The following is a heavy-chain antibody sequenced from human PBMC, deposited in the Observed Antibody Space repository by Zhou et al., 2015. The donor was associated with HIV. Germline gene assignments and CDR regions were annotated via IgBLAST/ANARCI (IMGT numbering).Heavy chain of an antibody. V-gene: IGHV1-69*12. CDR1: GGTFSSYA. J-gene: IGHJ6*01. CDR3: ASGWDSSSWYLTAGGVRVKRDYYYYGMDV. D-gene: IGHD6-13*01. Sequence: QVQLVQSGAEVKKPGSSVKVSCKASGGTFSSYAISWVRQAPGQGLEWMGGIIPIFGTANYAQKFQGRVTITADESTSTAYMELSSLRSEDTAVYYCASGWDSSSWYLTAGGVRVKRDYYYYGMDVWG. CDR2: IIPIFGTA.